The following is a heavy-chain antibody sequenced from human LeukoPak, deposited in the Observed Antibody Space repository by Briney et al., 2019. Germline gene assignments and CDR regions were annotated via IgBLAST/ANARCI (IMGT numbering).Heavy chain of an antibody. CDR2: IRYDGSNK. V-gene: IGHV3-30*02. J-gene: IGHJ4*02. CDR3: AQEYY. Sequence: GGSLRLSCAASGFTFSSYEMNWVRQAPGKGLEWVAFIRYDGSNKYYADSVKGRFTISRDNSKNSLYLQMNSLRTEDTALYYCAQEYYWGQGTLVTVSS. CDR1: GFTFSSYE.